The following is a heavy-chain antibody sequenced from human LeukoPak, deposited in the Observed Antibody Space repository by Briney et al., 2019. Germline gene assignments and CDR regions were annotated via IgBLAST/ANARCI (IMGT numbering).Heavy chain of an antibody. J-gene: IGHJ4*02. CDR1: GFTFSSAW. CDR3: TTPRDYDYVWGSYRFDY. D-gene: IGHD3-16*02. Sequence: GGSLRLSCAASGFTFSSAWMSWVRQAPGKGLEWVGRIKSKTDGGTADYAAPVKGRFTISRDDSKNTLYLQMNSLKTEDTAVYYCTTPRDYDYVWGSYRFDYWGQGTLVTVSS. CDR2: IKSKTDGGTA. V-gene: IGHV3-15*01.